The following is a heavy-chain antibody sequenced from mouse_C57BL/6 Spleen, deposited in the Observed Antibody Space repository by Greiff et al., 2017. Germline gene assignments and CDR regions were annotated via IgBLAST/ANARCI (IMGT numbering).Heavy chain of an antibody. J-gene: IGHJ4*01. V-gene: IGHV1-81*01. CDR1: GYTFTSYG. CDR3: ARECDY. Sequence: VQRVESGAELARPGASVKLSCKASGYTFTSYGISWVKQRTGQGLEWIGEIYPRSGNTYYNEKFKGKATLTADKSSSTAYMELRSLTAEDSAVYFCARECDYWGQGTSVTVSS. CDR2: IYPRSGNT.